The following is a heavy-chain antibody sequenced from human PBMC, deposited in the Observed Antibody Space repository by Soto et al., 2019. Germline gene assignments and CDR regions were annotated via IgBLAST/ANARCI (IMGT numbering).Heavy chain of an antibody. J-gene: IGHJ3*01. CDR2: ISGDGSAT. V-gene: IGHV3-23*01. CDR3: AKTRLYDNNDYPRDGFDV. CDR1: GFRFWTYS. D-gene: IGHD5-12*01. Sequence: EVKLLESGVGLVQPGESLRLSCAASGFRFWTYSMSWVRQAPGKGLEWVSGISGDGSATSYADSLKGRFTVSRDNSKDKLFLQMNNLRVEATAVYYCAKTRLYDNNDYPRDGFDVWGPGTAVTVS.